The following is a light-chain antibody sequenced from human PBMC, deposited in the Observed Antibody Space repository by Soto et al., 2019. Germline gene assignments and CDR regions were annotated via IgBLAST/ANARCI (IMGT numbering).Light chain of an antibody. CDR2: GAS. CDR1: QSINSE. CDR3: QHGHNWPLT. V-gene: IGKV3-15*01. Sequence: EIVMTQSPATLSLSPGERAALSCRASQSINSELAWYQQKPGQPPRLLIYGASTRATVVPARFTGSESGSEFTLTISLLQSEDFAVYYCQHGHNWPLTFGQGTRLEI. J-gene: IGKJ2*01.